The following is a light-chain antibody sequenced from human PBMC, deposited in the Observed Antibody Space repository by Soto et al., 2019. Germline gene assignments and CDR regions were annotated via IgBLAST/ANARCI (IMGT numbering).Light chain of an antibody. Sequence: QSALNQPASVSGSPGQSITISCTGTSSDVGGYNYVSWYQQHPGKAPKLIIYEVSNRPSGISNRFSGSKSGNTASLTISGLQAEDEADYYCSSYTSSSARVFGGGTKVTVL. CDR3: SSYTSSSARV. CDR1: SSDVGGYNY. J-gene: IGLJ3*02. V-gene: IGLV2-14*01. CDR2: EVS.